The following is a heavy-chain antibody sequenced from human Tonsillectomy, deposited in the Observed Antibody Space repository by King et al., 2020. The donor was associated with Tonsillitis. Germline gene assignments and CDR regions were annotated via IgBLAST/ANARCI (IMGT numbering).Heavy chain of an antibody. CDR3: ARDGGPDCSGGSCRVIWFDP. CDR1: GYTFIGYY. Sequence: VQLVESGAEVKKPGASVKVSCKASGYTFIGYYMHWVRQAPGQGLQWMGWINPNSGGTNYAQKFQGRVTMTRDTSISTAYMELGRLRSDDTAVYYCARDGGPDCSGGSCRVIWFDPLGQGTLVAVS. CDR2: INPNSGGT. J-gene: IGHJ5*02. V-gene: IGHV1-2*02. D-gene: IGHD2-15*01.